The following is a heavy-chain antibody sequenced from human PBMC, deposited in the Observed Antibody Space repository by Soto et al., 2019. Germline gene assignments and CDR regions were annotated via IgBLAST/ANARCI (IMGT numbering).Heavy chain of an antibody. D-gene: IGHD3-10*01. CDR2: IYYSGST. Sequence: PSETLSLTCTVSGGSISSYYWSWIRQPPGKGLEWIGYIYYSGSTNYNPSLKSRVTISVDTSKNQFSLKLSSVTAADTAVYYCARDRGLGPPTGYYYYYGMDVWGQGTTVTVSS. V-gene: IGHV4-59*01. CDR1: GGSISSYY. CDR3: ARDRGLGPPTGYYYYYGMDV. J-gene: IGHJ6*02.